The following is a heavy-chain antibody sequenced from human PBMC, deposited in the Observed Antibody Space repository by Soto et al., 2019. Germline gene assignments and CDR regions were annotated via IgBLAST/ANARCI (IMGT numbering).Heavy chain of an antibody. D-gene: IGHD6-19*01. Sequence: EVQLVPSGAEVKKPGESLRISCKGSGYSFTSYWISWVRQMPGKGLEWMGTIDPSDSYTNYSPSFQGHVTMSADKSISTAYLQWRSLKASDTAMYYCARHPAIAVAGAVYGMDVWGQGTTVTVSS. V-gene: IGHV5-10-1*01. J-gene: IGHJ6*02. CDR3: ARHPAIAVAGAVYGMDV. CDR2: IDPSDSYT. CDR1: GYSFTSYW.